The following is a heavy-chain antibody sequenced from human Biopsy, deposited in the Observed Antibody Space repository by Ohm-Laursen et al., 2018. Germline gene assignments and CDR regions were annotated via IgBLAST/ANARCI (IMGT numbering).Heavy chain of an antibody. CDR3: ARDETGSSVFGPYYYGMDV. V-gene: IGHV1-46*01. D-gene: IGHD3-9*01. CDR1: GYTFSNYG. Sequence: ASVKVSCKTSGYTFSNYGINWVRQAPGQGLEWMGIINPTGGTTSYAEKFQGRVTLTRDTSTGTVYLELNSLIYEDTALYYCARDETGSSVFGPYYYGMDVWGQGTTVTVSS. J-gene: IGHJ6*02. CDR2: INPTGGTT.